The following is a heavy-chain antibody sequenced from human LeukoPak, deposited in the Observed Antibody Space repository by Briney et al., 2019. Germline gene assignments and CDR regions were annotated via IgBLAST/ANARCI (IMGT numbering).Heavy chain of an antibody. V-gene: IGHV3-7*04. J-gene: IGHJ4*02. CDR3: ARARYCSGGSCYSSYYVDY. Sequence: GGSLRLSCAASGFTFSPYWMNWVRQAPGKGLEWVANIKQDGSEKYYVDSVKGRFTISRDNAKNSVYLQMNSLRAEDTAVYYCARARYCSGGSCYSSYYVDYWGQGTLVTVSS. D-gene: IGHD2-15*01. CDR2: IKQDGSEK. CDR1: GFTFSPYW.